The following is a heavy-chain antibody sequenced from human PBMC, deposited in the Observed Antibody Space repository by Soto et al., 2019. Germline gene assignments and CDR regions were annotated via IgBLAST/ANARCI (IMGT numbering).Heavy chain of an antibody. V-gene: IGHV3-48*01. CDR1: GFIFSSFT. J-gene: IGHJ4*02. CDR3: VRDLSFAFDH. Sequence: EVQLVESGGGLAQPGGSLRLSCAASGFIFSSFTMNWVRQAPGKGLEWISYIGSDIYYADSVKGRFTTSKDMAKNSLYLQLNSLRAEGAAGYYCVRDLSFAFDHWGQGTLVTVSS. CDR2: IGSDI.